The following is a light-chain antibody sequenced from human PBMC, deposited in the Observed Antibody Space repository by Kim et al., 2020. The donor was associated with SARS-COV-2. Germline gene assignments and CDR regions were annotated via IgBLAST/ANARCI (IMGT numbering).Light chain of an antibody. CDR1: SSNSGAGYD. CDR3: QSYDSSLSGYV. J-gene: IGLJ1*01. Sequence: QSVLTQPPSVSGAPGQTVTVSCIGSSSNSGAGYDVHWYQHLPTTAPKLLIYSNGNRPSGVPDRFPGSKSGTSASLDITGLQAEDEADYYCQSYDSSLSGYVFGSGTKVAVL. V-gene: IGLV1-40*01. CDR2: SNG.